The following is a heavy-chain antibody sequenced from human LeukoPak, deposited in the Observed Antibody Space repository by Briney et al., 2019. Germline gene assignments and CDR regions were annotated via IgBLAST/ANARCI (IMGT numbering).Heavy chain of an antibody. CDR2: IYSGGST. J-gene: IGHJ6*02. CDR3: ARGFGKVSSDVFGGYTMDV. Sequence: GESLRLSCAASGLTVNSNYMSWVRQAPGKGLEWVSLIYSGGSTYYADSVMGRFTISRDNSKNTLYLQMNSLRPEDTAVYYCARGFGKVSSDVFGGYTMDVWGQGTTVTVSS. CDR1: GLTVNSNY. V-gene: IGHV3-66*02. D-gene: IGHD3-10*01.